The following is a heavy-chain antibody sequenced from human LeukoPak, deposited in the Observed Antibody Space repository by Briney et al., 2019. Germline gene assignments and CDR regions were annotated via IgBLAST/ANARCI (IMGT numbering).Heavy chain of an antibody. CDR1: GFTFSSYA. J-gene: IGHJ4*02. V-gene: IGHV3-23*01. D-gene: IGHD3-22*01. CDR3: AKGSYYDSSGSFYFDY. Sequence: GGSLRLSCAASGFTFSSYAMSWVRQAPGKGLEWVSAISGSGGSTHYADSVKGRFTISRDNSKNTLYVQVNSLGTEDTAAYYCAKGSYYDSSGSFYFDYWGQGTLVTVSS. CDR2: ISGSGGST.